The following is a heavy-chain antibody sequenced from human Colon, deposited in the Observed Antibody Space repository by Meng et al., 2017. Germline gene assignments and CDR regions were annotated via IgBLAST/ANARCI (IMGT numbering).Heavy chain of an antibody. Sequence: LSLTRADSGFTFSSHWMHWVRQAPGKGLEWVSRISSDGSTTGYADSVKGRFTISRDNAKNTLYLHVNSLRGEDTAVYYCTRDFDSGYGLWGQGTLVTVSS. D-gene: IGHD5-12*01. V-gene: IGHV3-74*01. CDR3: TRDFDSGYGL. CDR2: ISSDGSTT. CDR1: GFTFSSHW. J-gene: IGHJ4*02.